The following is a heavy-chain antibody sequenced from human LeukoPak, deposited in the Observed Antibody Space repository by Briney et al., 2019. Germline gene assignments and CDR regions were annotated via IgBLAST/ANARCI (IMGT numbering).Heavy chain of an antibody. CDR3: AGAPLSGGYYYYGMDV. D-gene: IGHD3-10*02. V-gene: IGHV4-30-2*01. Sequence: SETLSLTCAVSGGSISSGRYSWSWIRQPPGKGLEWIGYIYHSGSTYYNPSLKSRVTISVDRSKNQFSLKLSSVTAADTAVYYCAGAPLSGGYYYYGMDVWGQGTTVTVSS. CDR1: GGSISSGRYS. CDR2: IYHSGST. J-gene: IGHJ6*02.